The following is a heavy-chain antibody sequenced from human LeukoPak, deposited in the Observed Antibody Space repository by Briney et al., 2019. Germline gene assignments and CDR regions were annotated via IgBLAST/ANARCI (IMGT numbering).Heavy chain of an antibody. D-gene: IGHD6-19*01. CDR1: GFTFNSYW. J-gene: IGHJ4*02. Sequence: PGGSLRLSSAASGFTFNSYWMSWVRQAPGKGLEWVANINQDGSEKYYVDSVKGRFTISRDSAKNSLYLQMHSLRADDTAVYYCARDHSGGWYAVLDYWGPGTLVTVSS. CDR2: INQDGSEK. V-gene: IGHV3-7*03. CDR3: ARDHSGGWYAVLDY.